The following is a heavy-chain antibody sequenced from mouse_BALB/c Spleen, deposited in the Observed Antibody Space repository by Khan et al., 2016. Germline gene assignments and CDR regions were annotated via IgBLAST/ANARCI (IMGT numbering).Heavy chain of an antibody. CDR1: GYTFTSYY. CDR2: INPSNGGT. CDR3: TRGGYDYDY. V-gene: IGHV1S81*02. J-gene: IGHJ2*01. D-gene: IGHD2-4*01. Sequence: LQQSGAELVKPGASVKLSCKASGYTFTSYYMYWVKQRPGQGLEWIGEINPSNGGTNFNEKFKSKATLTVDKSSSTAYMQLSSLTSEDSAVYYCTRGGYDYDYWGQGTTLTVSS.